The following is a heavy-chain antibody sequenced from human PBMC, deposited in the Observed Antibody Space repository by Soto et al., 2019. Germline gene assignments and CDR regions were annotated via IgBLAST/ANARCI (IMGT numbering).Heavy chain of an antibody. CDR2: IGTAGDT. D-gene: IGHD3-22*01. J-gene: IGHJ4*02. Sequence: GGSLRLSCVASGFTFSSYDMHWVRQATGKGLEWVSAIGTAGDTYYPGSVKGRFTISRENAKNSLYLQMNSLRAGDTAVYYCARGGSYYYDSSGEGGDLDYWGQGTLVTVSS. CDR3: ARGGSYYYDSSGEGGDLDY. V-gene: IGHV3-13*01. CDR1: GFTFSSYD.